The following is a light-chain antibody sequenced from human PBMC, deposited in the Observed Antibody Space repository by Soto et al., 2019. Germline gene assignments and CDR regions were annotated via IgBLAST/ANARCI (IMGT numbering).Light chain of an antibody. V-gene: IGLV1-44*01. CDR1: SSNLGDNT. Sequence: QSVLTQPPSASGTPGQRVTISCSTSSSNLGDNTVNWYRQVPGTAPKLLIYNYDQRPSGVPDRFSGSKSGTSASLAISGLQSEDEADYYCAAWDASLNGYVFGTGTKLTVL. CDR3: AAWDASLNGYV. J-gene: IGLJ1*01. CDR2: NYD.